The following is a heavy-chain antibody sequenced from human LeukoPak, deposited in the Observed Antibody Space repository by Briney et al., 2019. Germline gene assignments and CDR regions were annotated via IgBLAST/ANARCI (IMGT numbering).Heavy chain of an antibody. Sequence: ASVKVSCKASGYTFTGYYMRWVRQAPGQGLEWMGWINPNSGGTNYAQKFQGRVTMTRDTSISTAYMELSRLRSDDTAVYYCARDCLSSDIVVVPAAKMVNWFDPWGQGTLATVSS. D-gene: IGHD2-2*01. CDR2: INPNSGGT. CDR3: ARDCLSSDIVVVPAAKMVNWFDP. V-gene: IGHV1-2*02. CDR1: GYTFTGYY. J-gene: IGHJ5*02.